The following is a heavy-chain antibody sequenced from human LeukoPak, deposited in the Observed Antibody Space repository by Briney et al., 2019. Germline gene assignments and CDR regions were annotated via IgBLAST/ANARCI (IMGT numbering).Heavy chain of an antibody. Sequence: GGSLRLSCAASGFTFSSYAMHWVRQAPGKGLEWVAVISYDGSNKYYADSVKGRFTISRDNSKNTLYLQMNSLRAEDTAVYYCARGILRYFDWSPYFDYWGQGTLVTVSS. CDR2: ISYDGSNK. CDR3: ARGILRYFDWSPYFDY. D-gene: IGHD3-9*01. J-gene: IGHJ4*02. CDR1: GFTFSSYA. V-gene: IGHV3-30-3*01.